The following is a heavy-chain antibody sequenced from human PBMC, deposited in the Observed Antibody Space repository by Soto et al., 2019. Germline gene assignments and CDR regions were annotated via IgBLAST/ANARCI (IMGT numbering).Heavy chain of an antibody. Sequence: PSETLSLTCTVSGASISSGHKYWSWIRQPPGKGLEWIGYIFSSGTTYYNPSLKSRLTMSLDTSENQFSLKLNSLTDADTAVYYCARVPSPFDYYYAMDVWGQGTTVTVSS. CDR1: GASISSGHKY. CDR3: ARVPSPFDYYYAMDV. V-gene: IGHV4-30-4*01. CDR2: IFSSGTT. J-gene: IGHJ6*02. D-gene: IGHD3-16*01.